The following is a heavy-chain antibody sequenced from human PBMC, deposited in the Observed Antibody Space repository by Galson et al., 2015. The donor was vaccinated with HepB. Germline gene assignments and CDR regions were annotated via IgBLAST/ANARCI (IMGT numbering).Heavy chain of an antibody. V-gene: IGHV3-9*01. J-gene: IGHJ4*02. CDR1: EFNFDDYA. CDR3: AKEGRTRGPIDY. Sequence: SLRLSCAASEFNFDDYAMHWVRQAPGRGLEWVSGISWNSGSIAYADSVKGRFTISRDNAKYSLYLQMNSLTAEDTAFYYCAKEGRTRGPIDYWGQGTLVTVSS. CDR2: ISWNSGSI. D-gene: IGHD1-14*01.